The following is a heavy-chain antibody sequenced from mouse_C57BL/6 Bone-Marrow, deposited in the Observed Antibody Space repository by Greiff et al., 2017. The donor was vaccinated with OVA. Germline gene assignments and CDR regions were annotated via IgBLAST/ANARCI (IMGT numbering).Heavy chain of an antibody. Sequence: QVQLQQPGAELVRPGTSVKLSCKASGYTFTSYWMHWVKQRPGQGLEWIGVIDPSDSYTNYNQKFKGKATLTVDTSSSTAYMQLSSRTSEDSAVYYCARNRWLPFAYWGQGTLVTVSA. V-gene: IGHV1-59*01. J-gene: IGHJ3*01. CDR3: ARNRWLPFAY. D-gene: IGHD2-3*01. CDR2: IDPSDSYT. CDR1: GYTFTSYW.